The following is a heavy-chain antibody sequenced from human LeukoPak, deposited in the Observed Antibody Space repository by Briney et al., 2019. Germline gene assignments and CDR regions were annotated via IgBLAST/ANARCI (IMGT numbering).Heavy chain of an antibody. CDR3: ARPYYYDSRIDP. J-gene: IGHJ5*02. D-gene: IGHD3-22*01. CDR2: MYYSGST. CDR1: GGSISSGDYY. V-gene: IGHV4-30-4*01. Sequence: SETLSLTCTVSGGSISSGDYYWSWIRQPPGKGLEWLAYMYYSGSTYYNPSLKSRVTMSADTSKNQLSLKLSSVTAADTAVYYCARPYYYDSRIDPWGQGILVTVSS.